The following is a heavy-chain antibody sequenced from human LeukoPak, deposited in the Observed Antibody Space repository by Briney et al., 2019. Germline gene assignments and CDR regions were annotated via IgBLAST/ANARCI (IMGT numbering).Heavy chain of an antibody. J-gene: IGHJ4*02. CDR2: ISASGGST. V-gene: IGHV3-23*01. Sequence: GGSLRLSCTVSGFTLSSYEMTWFRQAPGKGLEWVSVISASGGSTYSADSVKGRFTFSRDNSKNTLYLQMNSLRAEDTAVYYCARGADLWFGESLPFDYWGQGTLVTVSS. CDR1: GFTLSSYE. D-gene: IGHD3-10*01. CDR3: ARGADLWFGESLPFDY.